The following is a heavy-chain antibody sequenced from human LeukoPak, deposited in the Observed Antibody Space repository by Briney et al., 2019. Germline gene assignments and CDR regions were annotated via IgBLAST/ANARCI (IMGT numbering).Heavy chain of an antibody. J-gene: IGHJ3*02. CDR2: FDPEDGET. D-gene: IGHD3-9*01. CDR1: GYTLTELS. V-gene: IGHV1-24*01. CDR3: ARGGYYDVLTGYETVDAFDI. Sequence: GASVKVSCKVSGYTLTELSMHWVRQAPGKGLEWMGGFDPEDGETIYAQKFQGRVTKTEDTSTDTAYMELSSLRSEDTAVYYCARGGYYDVLTGYETVDAFDIWGQGTMVTVSS.